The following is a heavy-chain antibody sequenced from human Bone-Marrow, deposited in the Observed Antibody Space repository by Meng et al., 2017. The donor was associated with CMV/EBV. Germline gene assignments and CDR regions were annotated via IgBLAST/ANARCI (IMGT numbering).Heavy chain of an antibody. D-gene: IGHD3-22*01. CDR1: GFSLSTSGMC. V-gene: IGHV4-31*03. J-gene: IGHJ4*02. CDR2: IYYSGST. Sequence: SGPTLVKPTQTLTLTCTFSGFSLSTSGMCVSWIRQHPGKGLEWIGYIYYSGSTYYNPSLKSRVTISVDTSKNQFSLKLSSVTAADTAVYYCARGVGYYNFDYWGQGTLVTVSS. CDR3: ARGVGYYNFDY.